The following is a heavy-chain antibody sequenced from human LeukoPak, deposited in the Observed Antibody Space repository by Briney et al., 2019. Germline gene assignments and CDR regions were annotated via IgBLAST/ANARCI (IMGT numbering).Heavy chain of an antibody. CDR1: DESFGGYY. CDR2: INHSGST. Sequence: SETLSLTCAVYDESFGGYYWSWIRQPPGKGLEWIGEINHSGSTNYNPSLKSRVTISVDTSKNQFSLKLSSVTAADTAVYYCARGGGSGWYVDYWGQGTLVTVSS. CDR3: ARGGGSGWYVDY. D-gene: IGHD6-19*01. V-gene: IGHV4-34*01. J-gene: IGHJ4*02.